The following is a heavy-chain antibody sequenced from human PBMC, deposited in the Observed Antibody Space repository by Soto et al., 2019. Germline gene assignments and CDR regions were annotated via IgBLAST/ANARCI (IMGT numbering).Heavy chain of an antibody. CDR3: ARDRRNYWFDP. CDR1: GGSISSGDYY. D-gene: IGHD1-7*01. Sequence: PSETLSLTCTVSGGSISSGDYYWSWIRQPPGKGLEWIGYIYYSGSTYYNPSLKSRVTISVDTSKNQFSLKLSSVTAADTAAYYCARDRRNYWFDPWGQGTLVTVSS. CDR2: IYYSGST. V-gene: IGHV4-30-4*01. J-gene: IGHJ5*02.